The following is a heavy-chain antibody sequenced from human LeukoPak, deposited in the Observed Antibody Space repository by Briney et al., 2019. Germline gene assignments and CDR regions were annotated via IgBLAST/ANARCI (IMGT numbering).Heavy chain of an antibody. V-gene: IGHV1-2*02. Sequence: ASVKVSCKASGYTFTGYYMHWVRQAPGQGLEWMGWINPNSGGTNYAQKFQGRVTMTRDTYISTAYMELSRLRSDDTAVYYCARDLWGHGVAGTGSWGQGTLVTVSS. CDR1: GYTFTGYY. CDR3: ARDLWGHGVAGTGS. CDR2: INPNSGGT. J-gene: IGHJ5*02. D-gene: IGHD6-19*01.